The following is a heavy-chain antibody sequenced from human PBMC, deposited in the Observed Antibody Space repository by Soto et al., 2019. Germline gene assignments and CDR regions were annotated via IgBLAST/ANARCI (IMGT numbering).Heavy chain of an antibody. J-gene: IGHJ2*01. Sequence: GGSLRLSCAASGFTFSSYGIHWVRQAPGKGLEWVAVISHDGSKTNYADSVKGRFTISRDNSKDTVYLQMKSLRAEDTALYYCTRDRDTGGSNWYFDLWGSGTLVTVAS. CDR1: GFTFSSYG. D-gene: IGHD2-15*01. CDR2: ISHDGSKT. V-gene: IGHV3-30*03. CDR3: TRDRDTGGSNWYFDL.